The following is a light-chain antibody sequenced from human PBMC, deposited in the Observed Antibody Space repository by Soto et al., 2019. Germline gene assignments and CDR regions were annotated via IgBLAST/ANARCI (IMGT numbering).Light chain of an antibody. CDR2: AAS. Sequence: IQMTQSPSALSASIRDRVTITCRASQGISSYLAWYQQKPGKAPKLLIYAASTLQSGVPSRFSGSGSGTDFTLTISCLQSEDFATYYCQQYYSYPWTFGQGTKVDIK. CDR3: QQYYSYPWT. J-gene: IGKJ1*01. V-gene: IGKV1-8*01. CDR1: QGISSY.